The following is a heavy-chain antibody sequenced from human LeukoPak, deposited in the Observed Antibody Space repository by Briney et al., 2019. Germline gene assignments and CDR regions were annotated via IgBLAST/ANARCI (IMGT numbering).Heavy chain of an antibody. D-gene: IGHD4-17*01. J-gene: IGHJ4*02. Sequence: SVKVSCKASGYTFTNYGISWVRQAPGQGLEWMAWISAYNGNTNYAQNLQGRVTVTTDTSTSTAYMELRSLRSDDTAVYYCARSKGGGYGDHYLSPDWGQGTLVTVSS. V-gene: IGHV1-18*01. CDR2: ISAYNGNT. CDR3: ARSKGGGYGDHYLSPD. CDR1: GYTFTNYG.